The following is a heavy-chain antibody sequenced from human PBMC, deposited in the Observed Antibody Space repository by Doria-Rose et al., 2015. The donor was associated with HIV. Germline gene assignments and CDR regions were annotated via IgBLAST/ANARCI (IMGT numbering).Heavy chain of an antibody. V-gene: IGHV3-21*01. J-gene: IGHJ4*02. Sequence: VQLQESGGGLVRPGGSLRLSCATSGFTFSSHRINWVRQAPGKGLEWVSSISSTSAYINYADSVRGRFTISRDNAMTSLYLQMDSLRAEDTAIYYCATGVTLDYWGQGTLVTVSS. CDR1: GFTFSSHR. D-gene: IGHD3-10*01. CDR2: ISSTSAYI. CDR3: ATGVTLDY.